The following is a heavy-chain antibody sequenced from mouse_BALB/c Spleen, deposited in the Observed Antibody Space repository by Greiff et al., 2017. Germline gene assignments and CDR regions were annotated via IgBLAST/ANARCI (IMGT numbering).Heavy chain of an antibody. CDR2: INPSSGYT. Sequence: VHLVESGAELARPGASVKMSCKASGYTFTSYTMHWVKQRPGQGLEWIGYINPSSGYTNYNQKFKDKATLTADKSSSTAYMQLSSLTSEDSAVYYWARGGYGSSDWYFDVGGAGTTVTVSS. CDR3: ARGGYGSSDWYFDV. J-gene: IGHJ1*01. CDR1: GYTFTSYT. D-gene: IGHD1-1*01. V-gene: IGHV1-4*01.